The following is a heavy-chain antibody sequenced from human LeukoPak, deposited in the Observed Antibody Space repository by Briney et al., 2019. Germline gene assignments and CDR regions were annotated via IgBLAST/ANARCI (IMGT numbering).Heavy chain of an antibody. CDR2: ISPHNGDT. V-gene: IGHV1-18*01. D-gene: IGHD3-22*01. Sequence: GASVKVSCKASGYPFITYAISWVRQAPGQGLEWMGWISPHNGDTDYVQNLQDRITMTTDTSTSTVYLELRSPRSDDTAVYYCARDFHSDYGPSSFDSWGQGTLITVSS. J-gene: IGHJ4*02. CDR3: ARDFHSDYGPSSFDS. CDR1: GYPFITYA.